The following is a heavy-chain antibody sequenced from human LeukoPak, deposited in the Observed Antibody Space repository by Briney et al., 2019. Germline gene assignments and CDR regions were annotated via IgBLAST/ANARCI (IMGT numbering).Heavy chain of an antibody. D-gene: IGHD7-27*01. CDR1: GFIFNDYA. CDR3: VRSRAASLGYFDS. V-gene: IGHV3-43D*03. J-gene: IGHJ4*02. CDR2: SGWTGIGT. Sequence: QPGGSLRLSCAVSGFIFNDYALHWVRQVPGKGPEWLSFSGWTGIGTDYGDSVKGRFTISRDDSKNSLYLQMHSLRSEDSALYYCVRSRAASLGYFDSWGQGTLVTVSS.